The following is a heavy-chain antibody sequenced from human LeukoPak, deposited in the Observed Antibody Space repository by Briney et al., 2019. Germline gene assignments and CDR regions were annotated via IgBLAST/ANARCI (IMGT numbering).Heavy chain of an antibody. CDR1: GFTFDDYA. D-gene: IGHD5-24*01. CDR3: ARDRIFQDGYQSPDAFDI. CDR2: ISWNSGSI. Sequence: PGGSLRLPCAASGFTFDDYAMHWVRQAPGKGLEWVSGISWNSGSIGYADSVKGRFTISRDNAKNSLYLQMNSLRAEDTAVYYCARDRIFQDGYQSPDAFDIWGQGTMVTVSS. V-gene: IGHV3-9*01. J-gene: IGHJ3*02.